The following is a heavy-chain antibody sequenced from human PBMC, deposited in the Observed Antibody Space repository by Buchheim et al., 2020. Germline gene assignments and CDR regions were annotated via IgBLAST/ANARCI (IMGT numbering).Heavy chain of an antibody. J-gene: IGHJ6*03. CDR2: IDWDDDK. V-gene: IGHV2-70*15. CDR1: GFSLSTSGMC. D-gene: IGHD1-7*01. Sequence: QVTLRESGPALVKPTQTLTLTCTFSGFSLSTSGMCVSWIRQPPGKALEWLARIDWDDDKYYSTSLKTRLTISKDTSKNQVVLTMTNMDPVDTATYYCARTRPGALTGTTSYYYYYMDVWGKGTT. CDR3: ARTRPGALTGTTSYYYYYMDV.